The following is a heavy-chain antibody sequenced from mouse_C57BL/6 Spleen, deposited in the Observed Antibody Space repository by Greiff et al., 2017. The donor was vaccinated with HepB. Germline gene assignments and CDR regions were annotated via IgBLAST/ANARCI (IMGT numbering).Heavy chain of an antibody. J-gene: IGHJ3*01. CDR1: GFSLTSYG. CDR3: ASLYSNDVAY. V-gene: IGHV2-6*01. D-gene: IGHD2-12*01. Sequence: QVQLKESGPGLVAPSQSLSITCTVSGFSLTSYGVDWVRQSPGKGLEWLGVIWGVGSTNYNSALKSRLSISKDNSKIQVFLKMNSLQTDDTAMYYCASLYSNDVAYWGQGTLVTVSA. CDR2: IWGVGST.